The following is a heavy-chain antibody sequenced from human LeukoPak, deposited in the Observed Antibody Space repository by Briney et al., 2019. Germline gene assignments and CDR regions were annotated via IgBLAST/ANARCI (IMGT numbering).Heavy chain of an antibody. CDR2: IRSKDYGGTT. CDR1: GFTFGDYA. Sequence: PGGPLRLSCTASGFTFGDYAMSWVRQAPGKGLEWVGFIRSKDYGGTTEYAASVKGRFTISRDDSKSIAYLQMNSLKTEDTAVYYCTRDPYYYDSSGYYYERCFDYWGQGTLVTVSS. CDR3: TRDPYYYDSSGYYYERCFDY. V-gene: IGHV3-49*04. D-gene: IGHD3-22*01. J-gene: IGHJ4*02.